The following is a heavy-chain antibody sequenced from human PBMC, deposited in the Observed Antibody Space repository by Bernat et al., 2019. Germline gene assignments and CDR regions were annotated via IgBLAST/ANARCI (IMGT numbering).Heavy chain of an antibody. D-gene: IGHD4-23*01. CDR2: IYYSGST. Sequence: QLQRQEEGPGLVKPSETRPRTGTAEGGAISSSSYYWGGTRQPPGKGLEWIGSIYYSGSTYYNPSLKSRVTISVDTSKNQFSLKLSSVTAADTAVYYCARRVPMGAGVRGYAFDIWGQGTMVTVSS. CDR1: GGAISSSSYY. J-gene: IGHJ3*02. V-gene: IGHV4-39*01. CDR3: ARRVPMGAGVRGYAFDI.